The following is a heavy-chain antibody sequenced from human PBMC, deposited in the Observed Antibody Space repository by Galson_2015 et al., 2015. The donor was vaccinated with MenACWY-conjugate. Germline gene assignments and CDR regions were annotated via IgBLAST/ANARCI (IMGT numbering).Heavy chain of an antibody. CDR3: ARAIEYCSGGSCYPNAFDI. J-gene: IGHJ3*02. Sequence: SLRLSCAASGFTVSSNYMTWVRQAPGKGLGWVSVIYSGGSTDYADSVKGRFTISRDNSKNALYLQMNSLRIEDTAVYYCARAIEYCSGGSCYPNAFDIWGQGNPGHRLL. D-gene: IGHD2-15*01. V-gene: IGHV3-66*02. CDR2: IYSGGST. CDR1: GFTVSSNY.